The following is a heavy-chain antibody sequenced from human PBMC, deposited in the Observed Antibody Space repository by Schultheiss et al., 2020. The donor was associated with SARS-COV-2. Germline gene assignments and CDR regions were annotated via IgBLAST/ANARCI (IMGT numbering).Heavy chain of an antibody. J-gene: IGHJ6*02. CDR1: GFTFSSYA. V-gene: IGHV3-30*07. CDR2: ISYDGSDK. CDR3: ARTWPVREDYGMDV. Sequence: GGSLRLSCAASGFTFSSYAMHWVRQAPGKGLEWVAVISYDGSDKYYTDSVKGRFTISRDNSRNTLYLQMNSLRAEDTAVYYCARTWPVREDYGMDVWGQGTTVTVSS. D-gene: IGHD1-26*01.